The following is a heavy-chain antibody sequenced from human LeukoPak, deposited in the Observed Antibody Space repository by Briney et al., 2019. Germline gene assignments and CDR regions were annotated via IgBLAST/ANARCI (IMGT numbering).Heavy chain of an antibody. CDR2: ISSSSSYI. D-gene: IGHD2-15*01. Sequence: GGSLRLSCAASGITFSSYSMNWVRQAPGKGLEWVSSISSSSSYIYYADSVKGRFTISRDNAKNSLYLQMNSLRAEDTAVYYCARDQAYCSGGSCYSSYWGQGTLVTVSS. V-gene: IGHV3-21*01. CDR3: ARDQAYCSGGSCYSSY. CDR1: GITFSSYS. J-gene: IGHJ4*02.